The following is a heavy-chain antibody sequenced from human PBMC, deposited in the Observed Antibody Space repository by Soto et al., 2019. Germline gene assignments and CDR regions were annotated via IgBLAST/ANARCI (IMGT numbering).Heavy chain of an antibody. J-gene: IGHJ4*02. CDR3: ARDGGSYYLDY. Sequence: EVQLVESGGGLVQPGGSLRLSCAASGFTFSRYAMHWVRQAPGKGLEYVSAISSNGGSTYYPNSVKGRFTISRDNSKNTLYLQMCSLRAEDMAVYYCARDGGSYYLDYWGQGTLVNVSS. CDR2: ISSNGGST. D-gene: IGHD1-26*01. CDR1: GFTFSRYA. V-gene: IGHV3-64*01.